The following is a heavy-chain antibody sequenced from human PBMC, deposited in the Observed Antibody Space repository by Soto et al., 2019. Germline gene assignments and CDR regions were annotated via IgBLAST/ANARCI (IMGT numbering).Heavy chain of an antibody. D-gene: IGHD4-4*01. CDR1: GGTFSSYA. CDR2: IIPIFGTA. Sequence: SVKVSCKASGGTFSSYAISWVRQAPGQGLEWMGGIIPIFGTANYAQKFQGRVTITADESTSTAYMELSSLRSEDTAVYYCARHRTSETTNLDYWGQGTLVTVSS. J-gene: IGHJ4*02. CDR3: ARHRTSETTNLDY. V-gene: IGHV1-69*13.